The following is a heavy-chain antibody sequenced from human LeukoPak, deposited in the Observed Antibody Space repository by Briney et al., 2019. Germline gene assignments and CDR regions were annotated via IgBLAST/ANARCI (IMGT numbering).Heavy chain of an antibody. CDR1: GGSISSYY. V-gene: IGHV4-59*01. J-gene: IGHJ4*02. CDR3: ARGGWNKFDY. D-gene: IGHD3-22*01. CDR2: IFYSGTT. Sequence: SETLSLTCTVSGGSISSYYWSWIRQPPGKGLEWIGFIFYSGTTNYNPSLKSRVTISVDTSKNQFSLKLSSVTAADTAVYYCARGGWNKFDYRGQGTLATVSP.